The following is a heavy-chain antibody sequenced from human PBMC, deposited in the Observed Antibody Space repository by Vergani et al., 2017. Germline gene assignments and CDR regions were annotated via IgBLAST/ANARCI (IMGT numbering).Heavy chain of an antibody. CDR3: ARGPGGWYFDY. CDR2: IYHSGST. D-gene: IGHD3-10*01. Sequence: QVQLQESGPGLVKPSETLSLTCAVSGYSISSGYYWGWIRQPPGKGLEWIGSIYHSGSTYYNPSLKSRVTISVDTSKNQFSLKLSSVTAADPAVYYCARGPGGWYFDYWGQGALVTVSS. J-gene: IGHJ4*02. V-gene: IGHV4-38-2*01. CDR1: GYSISSGYY.